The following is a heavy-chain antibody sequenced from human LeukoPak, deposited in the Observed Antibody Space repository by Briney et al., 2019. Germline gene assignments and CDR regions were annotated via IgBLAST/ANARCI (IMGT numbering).Heavy chain of an antibody. V-gene: IGHV4-39*02. CDR2: IYYSGST. CDR3: AREKVGSTTFDY. Sequence: PSETLSLTCTVSGGSISSSSYYWGWIRQPPGKGLEWIGSIYYSGSTYYIPSLMSRVTISVDTSKNQFSLKLSSVTAADTAVYYCAREKVGSTTFDYWGQGALVTVSS. D-gene: IGHD1-26*01. J-gene: IGHJ4*02. CDR1: GGSISSSSYY.